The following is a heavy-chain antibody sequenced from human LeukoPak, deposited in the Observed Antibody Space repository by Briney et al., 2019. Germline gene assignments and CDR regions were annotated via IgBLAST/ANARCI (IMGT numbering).Heavy chain of an antibody. CDR3: ARENTMVRGVNYFDY. D-gene: IGHD3-10*01. CDR2: INSDGSST. J-gene: IGHJ4*02. V-gene: IGHV3-74*01. CDR1: GFTFSSYW. Sequence: GGSLRLSCAASGFTFSSYWMHWVRQAPGKGLVWVSRINSDGSSTSYADSVKGRFTISRDNAKNTLYLQMNSLRAEDTAVYYCARENTMVRGVNYFDYWGQGTLVTVSS.